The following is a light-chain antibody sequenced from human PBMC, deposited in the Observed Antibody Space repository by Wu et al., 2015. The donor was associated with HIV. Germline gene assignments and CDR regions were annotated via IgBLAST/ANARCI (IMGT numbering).Light chain of an antibody. Sequence: EIVLTQSPATLSLSPGERATLSCRASQSVSSYLAWYQHKPGQAPRLLIYDASNRATGISARFSGSGSGTDFTLTINSLEPEDLAVYYCQHRFNWPLIFGQGTRLXI. CDR2: DAS. CDR1: QSVSSY. J-gene: IGKJ5*01. CDR3: QHRFNWPLI. V-gene: IGKV3-11*01.